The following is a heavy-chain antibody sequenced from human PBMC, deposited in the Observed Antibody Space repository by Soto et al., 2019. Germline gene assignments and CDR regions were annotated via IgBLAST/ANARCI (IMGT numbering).Heavy chain of an antibody. Sequence: QVQLQESGPGLVKPSQTLSLTCTVSGGSISSGDYYWSWIRQPPGKGLEWIGYIYYSGGTYYNPSLKSRVTISVDTSKNQFSLKLSSVTAADTAVYYCARTQPDSETYFDYWGQGTLVTVSS. V-gene: IGHV4-30-4*01. CDR1: GGSISSGDYY. CDR2: IYYSGGT. CDR3: ARTQPDSETYFDY. J-gene: IGHJ4*02. D-gene: IGHD2-15*01.